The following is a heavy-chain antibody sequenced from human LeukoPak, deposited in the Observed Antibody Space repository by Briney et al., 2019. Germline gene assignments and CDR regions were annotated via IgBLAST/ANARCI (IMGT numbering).Heavy chain of an antibody. J-gene: IGHJ4*02. CDR1: GYTFTSYG. D-gene: IGHD3-22*01. CDR2: ISAYNGNT. V-gene: IGHV1-18*01. CDR3: ARVTRPYYYDSSGSYFDY. Sequence: GASVKVSCKASGYTFTSYGISWVRQAPGQGLEWMGWISAYNGNTNYAQKLQGRVTMTTDTSTGTAYMELRSLRSDDTAVYYCARVTRPYYYDSSGSYFDYWGRGTLVTVSP.